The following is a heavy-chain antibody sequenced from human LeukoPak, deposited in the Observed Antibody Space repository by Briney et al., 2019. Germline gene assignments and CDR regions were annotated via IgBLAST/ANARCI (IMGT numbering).Heavy chain of an antibody. J-gene: IGHJ4*02. CDR1: GASISSSSHY. Sequence: SETLSLTCTVSGASISSSSHYWGWIRQPPGKGLEWIGSIYYTGSTYYNPSLKSRVTISVDTSKNQFSLKLSSVTAADTAVYYCARIAYSSSTDYWGQGTLVTVSS. V-gene: IGHV4-39*07. CDR2: IYYTGST. CDR3: ARIAYSSSTDY. D-gene: IGHD6-6*01.